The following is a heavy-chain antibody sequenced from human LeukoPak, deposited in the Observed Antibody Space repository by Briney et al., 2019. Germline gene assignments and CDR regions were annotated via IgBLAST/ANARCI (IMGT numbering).Heavy chain of an antibody. J-gene: IGHJ6*03. CDR2: INPNSGGT. V-gene: IGHV1-2*02. CDR3: AYGGTGTTKNYYYYYMDV. Sequence: ASVKVSCKASGYTFTGYYMHWVRQAPGQGLEWMGWINPNSGGTNYAQKFQGRVTMTRDTSISTAYMELSRLRSDDAAVYYCAYGGTGTTKNYYYYYMDVWGKGTTVTVSS. D-gene: IGHD1-7*01. CDR1: GYTFTGYY.